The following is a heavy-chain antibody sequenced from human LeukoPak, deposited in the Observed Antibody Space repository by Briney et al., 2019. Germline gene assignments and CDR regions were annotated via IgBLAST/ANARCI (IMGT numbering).Heavy chain of an antibody. Sequence: KPAETLSLTCAVSGDSMTNYYWSWIRQPAGQGLEWIGHIYVSGRTNYNPSFKSRVSMSIDTSKKQFSLNLTSVSAADTAVYFCARDRWELTRAKGWFDSWGQGTLVTVSS. CDR1: GDSMTNYY. CDR3: ARDRWELTRAKGWFDS. D-gene: IGHD1-26*01. CDR2: IYVSGRT. J-gene: IGHJ5*01. V-gene: IGHV4-4*07.